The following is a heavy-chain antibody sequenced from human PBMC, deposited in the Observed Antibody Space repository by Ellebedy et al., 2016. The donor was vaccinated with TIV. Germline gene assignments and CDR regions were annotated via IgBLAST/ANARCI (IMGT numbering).Heavy chain of an antibody. J-gene: IGHJ3*02. CDR3: ARVAGTHAFDI. V-gene: IGHV3-23*01. CDR1: GFTFSPYA. Sequence: GESLKISCAASGFTFSPYAMAWVRQAPGKGLEWVSGIVGSGSQKYADSVKGRFTISRDNSKNTLYLQMNSLRAEDTAVYYCARVAGTHAFDIWGQGTMVTVSS. CDR2: IVGSGS. D-gene: IGHD6-19*01.